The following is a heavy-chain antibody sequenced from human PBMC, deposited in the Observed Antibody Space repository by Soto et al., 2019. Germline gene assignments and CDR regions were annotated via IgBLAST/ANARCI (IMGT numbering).Heavy chain of an antibody. CDR2: IKSKTYGGTT. V-gene: IGHV3-15*07. CDR1: GFTFSNAW. J-gene: IGHJ4*02. D-gene: IGHD3-10*01. CDR3: TTVGVFGELYC. Sequence: EVQLVESGGGLVKPGGSLRLSCAASGFTFSNAWMNWVRQAPGKGLEWVGSIKSKTYGGTTDYAAPVKGRFTISRDDSKNTLYLQMNSLKTEDTAVYYCTTVGVFGELYCWGQGTLVTVSS.